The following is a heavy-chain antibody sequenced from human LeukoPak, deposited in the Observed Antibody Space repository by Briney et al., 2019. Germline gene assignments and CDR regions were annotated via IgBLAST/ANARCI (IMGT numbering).Heavy chain of an antibody. CDR1: GGSISSSSYY. CDR3: ARGSSSWYYYMDV. CDR2: IYYSGST. J-gene: IGHJ6*03. Sequence: PSETLSLTCTVSGGSISSSSYYWGWIRQPPGKGLEWSGSIYYSGSTYYNPSLKSRVTISVDTSKNQFSLKLSSVTAADTAVYYCARGSSSWYYYMDVWGKGTTVTVSS. D-gene: IGHD6-13*01. V-gene: IGHV4-39*01.